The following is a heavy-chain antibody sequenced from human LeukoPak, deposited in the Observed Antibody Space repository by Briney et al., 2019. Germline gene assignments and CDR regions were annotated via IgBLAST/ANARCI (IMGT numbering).Heavy chain of an antibody. D-gene: IGHD6-19*01. CDR3: AKDPGGWPQDY. J-gene: IGHJ4*02. V-gene: IGHV3-48*03. CDR2: ISSSGSTI. Sequence: GGSLRLSCAASGFTFSSYEMNWVRQAPGKGLEWVSYISSSGSTIYYADSVKGRFTISRDNSKNTLYLQMNSLRAEDTAVYYCAKDPGGWPQDYWGQGTLVTVSS. CDR1: GFTFSSYE.